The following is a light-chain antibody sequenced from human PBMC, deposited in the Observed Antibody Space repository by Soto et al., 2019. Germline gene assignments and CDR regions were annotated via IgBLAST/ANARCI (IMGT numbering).Light chain of an antibody. CDR2: GAS. CDR1: QSVSSRY. J-gene: IGKJ3*01. Sequence: IVLTQSPGTLSLSRGDRATLSCRASQSVSSRYLAWYQQKPGQAPRLLIYGASTRATGIPDKFSGSGSVTDFTLTISRLEPEDFAVYYCQQYGSSPPLTFGPGTKVDIK. CDR3: QQYGSSPPLT. V-gene: IGKV3-20*01.